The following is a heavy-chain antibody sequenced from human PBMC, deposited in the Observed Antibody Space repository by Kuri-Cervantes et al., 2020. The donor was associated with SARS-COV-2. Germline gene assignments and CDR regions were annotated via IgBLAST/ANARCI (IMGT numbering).Heavy chain of an antibody. CDR2: FDPEDGET. Sequence: ASVKVSCKVSGYTLTELSMHWVRQAPGKGLEWMGGFDPEDGETIYAQKFQGRVTMTEDTPTDTDYMELSSLGSEDTAVYYCARVPYSSGLYYYYYYYMDVWGKGTTVTVSS. D-gene: IGHD6-19*01. CDR1: GYTLTELS. J-gene: IGHJ6*03. CDR3: ARVPYSSGLYYYYYYYMDV. V-gene: IGHV1-24*01.